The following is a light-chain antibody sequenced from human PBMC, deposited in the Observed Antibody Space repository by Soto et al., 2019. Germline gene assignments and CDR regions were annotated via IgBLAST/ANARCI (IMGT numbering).Light chain of an antibody. CDR2: EVS. CDR3: SSFRTGSGVV. Sequence: QSALTQPASVSGSPGQTITISCTGTSSDVGGYNYGSWYQQQPGKAPTLVIYEVSYRPSGVSARFSGSKFQNTASLTISGLQAEDEADYYCSSFRTGSGVVFGGGTKLTVL. CDR1: SSDVGGYNY. J-gene: IGLJ3*02. V-gene: IGLV2-14*01.